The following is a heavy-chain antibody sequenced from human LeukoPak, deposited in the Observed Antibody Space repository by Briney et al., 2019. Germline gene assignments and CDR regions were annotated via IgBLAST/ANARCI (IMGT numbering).Heavy chain of an antibody. V-gene: IGHV4-4*09. D-gene: IGHD1-26*01. CDR2: IHSSGGS. CDR3: ARLGSYHDF. Sequence: SATLSLTCTVSGASISNNYWSWNRQTPEKGLEWMGHIHSSGGSSYYPSLKSRLTLSIDTSRNQLSLKLPSVTAADTAVYFCARLGSYHDFWGQGALVTVSS. CDR1: GASISNNY. J-gene: IGHJ4*02.